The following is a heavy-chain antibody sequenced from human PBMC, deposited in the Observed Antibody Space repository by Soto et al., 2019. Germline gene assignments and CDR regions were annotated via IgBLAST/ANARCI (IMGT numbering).Heavy chain of an antibody. CDR1: GYTFTGYY. J-gene: IGHJ3*02. Sequence: ASVKVSCKASGYTFTGYYMHWVRQAPGQGLEWMGWINPNSGGTNYAQKFQGWVTMTRDTSVSTAYMELSRLRSDDTAVYYCARAAVADAFDIWGQGTMVTVSS. D-gene: IGHD2-15*01. V-gene: IGHV1-2*04. CDR2: INPNSGGT. CDR3: ARAAVADAFDI.